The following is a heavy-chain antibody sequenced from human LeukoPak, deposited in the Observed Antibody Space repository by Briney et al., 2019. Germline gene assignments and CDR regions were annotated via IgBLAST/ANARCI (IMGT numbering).Heavy chain of an antibody. CDR1: GYTFTGYY. J-gene: IGHJ3*02. Sequence: GASVKVSCKASGYTFTGYYIHWVRQAPGQGLEWMGIINPSGGSTSYVQKFQGRVTMTRDMSTSTVYMELSGLRSEDTAVYYCARAVVTSPRSAFDIWGQGTMVTVSS. D-gene: IGHD4-23*01. CDR2: INPSGGST. V-gene: IGHV1-46*01. CDR3: ARAVVTSPRSAFDI.